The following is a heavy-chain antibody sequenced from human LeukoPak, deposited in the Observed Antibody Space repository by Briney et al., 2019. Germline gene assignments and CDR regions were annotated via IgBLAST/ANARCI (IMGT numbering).Heavy chain of an antibody. V-gene: IGHV3-33*01. CDR3: ARDQLPSRGYSYDYSYYYYGMDV. CDR1: GFTFSNFG. D-gene: IGHD5-18*01. Sequence: GGSLRLSCAASGFTFSNFGMYWVRQAPGKGLEWVAVIWYDGSSKFYADSVKGRFTISRDNSKNTLYLQMDSLRAEDTAVYYCARDQLPSRGYSYDYSYYYYGMDVWGQGTTVTVSS. J-gene: IGHJ6*02. CDR2: IWYDGSSK.